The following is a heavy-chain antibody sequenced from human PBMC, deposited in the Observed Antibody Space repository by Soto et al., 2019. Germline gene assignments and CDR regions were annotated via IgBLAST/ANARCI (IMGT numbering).Heavy chain of an antibody. CDR1: GGSFSGYY. Sequence: PSETLSLTCAVYGGSFSGYYWSWIRQPPGKGLEWIGEINHSGSTNYNPSLKSRVTISVDTSKNQFSLKLSSVTAADTAVYYCAREPPTELTRWFDPWGQGTLVTVSS. CDR2: INHSGST. CDR3: AREPPTELTRWFDP. D-gene: IGHD1-7*01. V-gene: IGHV4-34*01. J-gene: IGHJ5*02.